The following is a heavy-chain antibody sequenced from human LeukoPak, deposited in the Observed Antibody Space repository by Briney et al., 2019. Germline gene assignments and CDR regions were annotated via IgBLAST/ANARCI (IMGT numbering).Heavy chain of an antibody. CDR2: ISGSGGST. J-gene: IGHJ5*02. D-gene: IGHD3-3*01. CDR3: AKSEVLRFLENWFDP. Sequence: PGGSLRLSCAASGFTFSSYGMHWVRQAPGKGLEWVSAISGSGGSTYYADSVKGRFTISRDNSKDTLYLQMNSLRAEDTAVYYCAKSEVLRFLENWFDPWGQGTLVTVSS. CDR1: GFTFSSYG. V-gene: IGHV3-23*01.